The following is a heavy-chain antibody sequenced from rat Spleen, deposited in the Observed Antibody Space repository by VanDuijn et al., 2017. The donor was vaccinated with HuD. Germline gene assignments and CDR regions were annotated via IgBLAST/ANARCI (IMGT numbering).Heavy chain of an antibody. CDR2: ISTSGGST. CDR1: GFTFSNYG. J-gene: IGHJ3*01. CDR3: TTKLL. V-gene: IGHV5-27*01. Sequence: EVELVESGGGLVQPGRSMKLSCAASGFTFSNYGMAWVRQAPTKGLEWVASISTSGGSTYYRDSVKGRFTISRDNAKSTLYLQMDSLRSEDTATYYCTTKLLWGQGTLVTVSS.